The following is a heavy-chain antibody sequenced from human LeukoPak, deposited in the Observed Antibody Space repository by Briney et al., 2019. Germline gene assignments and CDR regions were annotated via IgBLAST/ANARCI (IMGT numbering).Heavy chain of an antibody. CDR3: AKSPFAGIAVAGIFDY. J-gene: IGHJ4*02. CDR2: ISGSGDST. CDR1: GFTFGSYA. D-gene: IGHD6-19*01. Sequence: GGSLRLSCAASGFTFGSYAMSWVRQAPGKGLEWVSAISGSGDSTYYADSVKGRFTISRDNSKNTLYLQMNSLRAEDTAVYYCAKSPFAGIAVAGIFDYWGQGTLVTVSS. V-gene: IGHV3-23*01.